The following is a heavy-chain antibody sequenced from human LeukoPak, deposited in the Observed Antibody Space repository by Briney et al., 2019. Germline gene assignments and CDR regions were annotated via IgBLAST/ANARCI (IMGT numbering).Heavy chain of an antibody. CDR3: ARQYCSSTNCYYFDY. Sequence: SVTLSLTCTVSGGSISSYFWSWIRQPPGKGLEWIGYIYYSGSTNYNPSLKSRVTISVDTSKNQFSLTLSSVTAADTAVYYCARQYCSSTNCYYFDYWGQGTLVRVS. V-gene: IGHV4-59*01. D-gene: IGHD2-2*01. CDR2: IYYSGST. CDR1: GGSISSYF. J-gene: IGHJ4*02.